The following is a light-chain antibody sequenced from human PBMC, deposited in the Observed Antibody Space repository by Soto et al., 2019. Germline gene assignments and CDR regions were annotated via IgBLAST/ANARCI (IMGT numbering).Light chain of an antibody. CDR2: GAS. J-gene: IGKJ3*01. Sequence: IVLTQSPGTLSLSPGERATLSCRASQSITNNYFAWYQQRPGQAPRLLIAGASSRATGIPDRFSGSGSGTGFTLTISRLEPEDFAVYYCQQYGSSPLTFGPGTKVDIK. CDR3: QQYGSSPLT. CDR1: QSITNNY. V-gene: IGKV3-20*01.